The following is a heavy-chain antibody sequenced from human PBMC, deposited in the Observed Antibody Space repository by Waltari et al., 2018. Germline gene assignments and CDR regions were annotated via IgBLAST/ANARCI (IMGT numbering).Heavy chain of an antibody. CDR2: IYYSGDT. Sequence: QLQLQESGPGLVKPSETLSLTCSVSGDSIISTYYYWGWIRQPPGKGLELIGSIYYSGDTSYSPSLSSRVTISVDTSKNQFSLKLTSVTAAGTALYYCARVTSEFRSPYFYFDLWGRGTLVTVSA. CDR3: ARVTSEFRSPYFYFDL. J-gene: IGHJ2*01. V-gene: IGHV4-39*07. CDR1: GDSIISTYYY.